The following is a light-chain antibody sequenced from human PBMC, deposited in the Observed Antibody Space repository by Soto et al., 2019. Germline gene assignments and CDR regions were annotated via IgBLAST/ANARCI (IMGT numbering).Light chain of an antibody. Sequence: QSVLAQPASVSGSPGQSITISCTGISSDVGGYNYVSWYQQHPGKAPKLMIYDVSNRPSGVSNRFSGSKSGNTASLTISGLQAEDEADYYCRSYPSSTIFYVFGTGTKVTLL. CDR1: SSDVGGYNY. V-gene: IGLV2-14*01. CDR2: DVS. CDR3: RSYPSSTIFYV. J-gene: IGLJ1*01.